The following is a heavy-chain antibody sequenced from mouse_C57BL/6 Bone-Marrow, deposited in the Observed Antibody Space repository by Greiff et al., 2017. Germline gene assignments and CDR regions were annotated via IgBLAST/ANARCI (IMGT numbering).Heavy chain of an antibody. CDR1: GFSLTSYG. D-gene: IGHD2-4*01. CDR3: ARKEMITTTGDYYAIGY. CDR2: IWSGGST. V-gene: IGHV2-2*01. J-gene: IGHJ4*01. Sequence: QVQLKESGPGLVQPSQSLSITCTVSGFSLTSYGVHWVRQSPGKGLEWLGVIWSGGSTDYNAAFISRLSISKDNSKSQVFFKMNSLQADDTAIYYCARKEMITTTGDYYAIGYRGQGTSDTVSS.